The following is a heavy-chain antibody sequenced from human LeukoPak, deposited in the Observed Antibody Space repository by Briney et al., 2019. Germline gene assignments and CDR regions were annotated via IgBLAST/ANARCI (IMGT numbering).Heavy chain of an antibody. J-gene: IGHJ4*02. CDR2: IYSGGST. D-gene: IGHD3-22*01. CDR1: GFTVSSNY. V-gene: IGHV3-66*01. Sequence: GGSLRLSCAASGFTVSSNYMSWVRQAPGKGLEWVSVIYSGGSTYYADSVKGRFTISRDNSKNTLYLQMNSLRAEDTAVYYCAKEYGSSGSPNDYWGQGTLVTVSS. CDR3: AKEYGSSGSPNDY.